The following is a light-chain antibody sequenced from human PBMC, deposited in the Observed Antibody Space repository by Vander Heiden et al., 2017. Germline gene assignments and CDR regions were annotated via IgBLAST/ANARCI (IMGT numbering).Light chain of an antibody. CDR2: KAS. CDR1: QSISSW. Sequence: DIQLTQSPSTLSAFVGDRVTITCRASQSISSWWAWYQQKPGKAPKLLIYKASSLESGVPSRFSGSGSGTEFTLTISSLQPDDFATYYCQQYNSHRTFGQGTKVEIK. CDR3: QQYNSHRT. V-gene: IGKV1-5*03. J-gene: IGKJ1*01.